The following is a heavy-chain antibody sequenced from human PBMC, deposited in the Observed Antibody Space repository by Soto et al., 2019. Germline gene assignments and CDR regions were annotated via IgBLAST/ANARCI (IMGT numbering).Heavy chain of an antibody. Sequence: SLRLSCAASGFTFSSYGMHWVRQAPGKGLEWVAVISYDGSNKYYADSVKGRFTISRDNSKNTLYLQMNSLRAEDTAVYYCAKDTGSYFSFFDYWGQGTLVTVS. CDR1: GFTFSSYG. CDR2: ISYDGSNK. CDR3: AKDTGSYFSFFDY. D-gene: IGHD1-26*01. J-gene: IGHJ4*02. V-gene: IGHV3-30*18.